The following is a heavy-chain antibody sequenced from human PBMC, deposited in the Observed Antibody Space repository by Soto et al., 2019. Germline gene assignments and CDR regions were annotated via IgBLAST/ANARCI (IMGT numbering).Heavy chain of an antibody. Sequence: GGSLRLSCAASGFTFSSYSMNWVRQAPGKGLEWVSYISSSSSTIYYADSVKGRFTISRDNAKNSLYLQMNSLRDEDTAVYYCARDFSAFRPYYDALDYWGQGTLVTVSS. CDR3: ARDFSAFRPYYDALDY. D-gene: IGHD3-22*01. V-gene: IGHV3-48*02. CDR1: GFTFSSYS. J-gene: IGHJ4*02. CDR2: ISSSSSTI.